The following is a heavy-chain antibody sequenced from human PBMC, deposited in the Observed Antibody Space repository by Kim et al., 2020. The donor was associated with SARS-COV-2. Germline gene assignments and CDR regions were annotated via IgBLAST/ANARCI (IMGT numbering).Heavy chain of an antibody. CDR2: IIPIFGTA. V-gene: IGHV1-69*13. J-gene: IGHJ6*02. CDR3: ARDRFPGIAARRGYYYYGMDV. Sequence: SVKVSCKASGGTFSSYAISWVRQAPGQGLEWMGGIIPIFGTANYAQKFQGRVTITADESTSTAYMELSSLRSEDTAVYYCARDRFPGIAARRGYYYYGMDVCGQGTTVTVSS. CDR1: GGTFSSYA. D-gene: IGHD6-6*01.